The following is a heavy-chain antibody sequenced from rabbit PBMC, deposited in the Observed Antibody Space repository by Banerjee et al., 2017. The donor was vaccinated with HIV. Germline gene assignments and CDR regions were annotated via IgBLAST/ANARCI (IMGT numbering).Heavy chain of an antibody. D-gene: IGHD1-1*01. CDR1: GFSFSSSYY. J-gene: IGHJ4*01. Sequence: QSLEESGGDLVKPGASLTLTCTASGFSFSSSYYMCWVGRPPGKGLEWIACIDAGSSGSTYYASWAKGRFTISKTSSTTVTLQMTSLTAADTATYFCARAPRYESSSGYYSFSLWGPGTLVTVS. V-gene: IGHV1S40*01. CDR2: IDAGSSGST. CDR3: ARAPRYESSSGYYSFSL.